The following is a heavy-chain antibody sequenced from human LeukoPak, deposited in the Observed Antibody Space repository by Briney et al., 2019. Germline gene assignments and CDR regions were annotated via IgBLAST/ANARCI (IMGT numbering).Heavy chain of an antibody. CDR1: GYTFTDYY. Sequence: GASVKVSCKASGYTFTDYYLHWLRQTPGQGLEWMGWINPNSGGTNYAPKFLDRVTMTRDTSISTAYMDLTRLTSEDTAVYYCAEGGRDGYIAWGRGTLVTVSS. CDR2: INPNSGGT. D-gene: IGHD5-24*01. CDR3: AEGGRDGYIA. V-gene: IGHV1-2*02. J-gene: IGHJ5*02.